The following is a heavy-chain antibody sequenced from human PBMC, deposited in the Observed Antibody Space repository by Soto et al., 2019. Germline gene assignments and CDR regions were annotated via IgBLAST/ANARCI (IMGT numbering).Heavy chain of an antibody. Sequence: GASVKVSCKASGYTFTSYDINWVRQATGQGLERMGWMNPNSGNTGYAQKFQGRVTMTRNTSISTAYMELSSLRSEDTAVYYCASRLRYFDSDLAPHPSYYYSYYMDCWGKGTTVTVSS. V-gene: IGHV1-8*01. CDR3: ASRLRYFDSDLAPHPSYYYSYYMDC. J-gene: IGHJ6*03. CDR2: MNPNSGNT. CDR1: GYTFTSYD. D-gene: IGHD3-9*01.